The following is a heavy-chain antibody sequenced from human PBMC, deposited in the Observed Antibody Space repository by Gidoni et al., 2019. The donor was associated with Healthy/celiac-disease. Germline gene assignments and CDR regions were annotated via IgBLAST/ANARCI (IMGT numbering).Heavy chain of an antibody. CDR1: GCSISSSNYY. CDR2: ISYSGST. D-gene: IGHD6-19*01. Sequence: QLQLQESGPGLVKPPETLSLTCTVSGCSISSSNYYWGWIRQPPGKGLEWIGSISYSGSTYYNPSLKSRVTISVDTSKNQFSLKLSSVTAADTAVYYCASVPDSSGWYYFDYWGQGPLVTVSS. J-gene: IGHJ4*02. V-gene: IGHV4-39*01. CDR3: ASVPDSSGWYYFDY.